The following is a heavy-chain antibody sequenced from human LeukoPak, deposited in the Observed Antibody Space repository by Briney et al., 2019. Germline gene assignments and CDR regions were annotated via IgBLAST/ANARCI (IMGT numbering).Heavy chain of an antibody. CDR2: IIPILGIA. J-gene: IGHJ5*02. CDR3: ARGVAVAGSTP. CDR1: GGTFSSYA. V-gene: IGHV1-69*04. Sequence: SVKVSCKASGGTFSSYAISWVRQAPGQGLEWMGRIIPILGIANYAQKFQGRVTITADKSTSTAYMELSSLRSEDTAVYYCARGVAVAGSTPWGQGTLVTVSS. D-gene: IGHD6-19*01.